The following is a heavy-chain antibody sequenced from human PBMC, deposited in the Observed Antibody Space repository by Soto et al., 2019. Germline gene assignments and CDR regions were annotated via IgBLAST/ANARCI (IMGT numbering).Heavy chain of an antibody. V-gene: IGHV4-31*03. J-gene: IGHJ5*02. CDR3: ARLRIATNNYKWFDP. D-gene: IGHD2-21*01. Sequence: PSETLSLTCSVSGAALNSGNYYWSWIRQVPGKGLEWIGHIYVTGAVDYNPSLRDRITISQDTSERQFSLNLRLVTAADTAVYYCARLRIATNNYKWFDPSGQGTLVTVS. CDR2: IYVTGAV. CDR1: GAALNSGNYY.